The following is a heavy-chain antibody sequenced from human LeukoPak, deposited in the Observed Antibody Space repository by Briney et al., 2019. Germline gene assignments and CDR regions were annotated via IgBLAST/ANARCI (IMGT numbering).Heavy chain of an antibody. CDR2: IKQDGSEK. CDR3: GKTIAVADTTDF. Sequence: GGSLRLSCAASGFTFSSYWMSWVRQAPGKGLEWVANIKQDGSEKYYADSVKGRFTISRDNSKNTLYLQMNSLRAEDTAMYYCGKTIAVADTTDFWGQGTLVTVSS. CDR1: GFTFSSYW. J-gene: IGHJ4*02. V-gene: IGHV3-7*01. D-gene: IGHD6-19*01.